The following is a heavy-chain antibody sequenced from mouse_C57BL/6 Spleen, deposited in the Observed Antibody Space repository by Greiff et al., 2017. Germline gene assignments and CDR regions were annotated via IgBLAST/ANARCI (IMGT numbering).Heavy chain of an antibody. J-gene: IGHJ2*01. CDR2: IRSKSSNYAT. V-gene: IGHV10-3*01. CDR3: VRDGYYGSSIYFDY. CDR1: GFTFNTYA. D-gene: IGHD1-1*01. Sequence: EVQGVESGGGLVQPKGSLKLSCAASGFTFNTYAMHWVRQAPGKGLEWVARIRSKSSNYATYYADSVKDRFTISRDDSQSMLYLQMNNLKTEDTAMYYCVRDGYYGSSIYFDYWGQGTTLTVSS.